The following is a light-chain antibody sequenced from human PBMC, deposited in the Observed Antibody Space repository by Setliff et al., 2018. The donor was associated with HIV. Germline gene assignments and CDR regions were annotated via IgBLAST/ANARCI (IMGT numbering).Light chain of an antibody. J-gene: IGLJ2*01. Sequence: QSVLAQPASVSGSPGQSITISCTGTSSDVGGYNHVSWYQQHPGKAPKLMIFDVGNRPSGVSNRFSGSKSGDTASLTISGLQAEDEADYYCSSYTSSSTVLFGGGTKVTVL. CDR2: DVG. V-gene: IGLV2-14*03. CDR3: SSYTSSSTVL. CDR1: SSDVGGYNH.